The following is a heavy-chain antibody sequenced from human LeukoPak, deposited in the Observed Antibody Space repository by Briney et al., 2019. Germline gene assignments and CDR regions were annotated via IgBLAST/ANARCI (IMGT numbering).Heavy chain of an antibody. J-gene: IGHJ4*02. CDR1: GFTFRSYG. CDR3: ARVAGHDIRGLITYYFDD. Sequence: SGGSLRLSCAASGFTFRSYGMQWVRQAPGKGLEWVAIKGRFTISRDNSKNTLYLQMNSLRAEDTAVYYCARVAGHDIRGLITYYFDDWGQGPLVTVSS. D-gene: IGHD3-10*01. V-gene: IGHV3-33*01.